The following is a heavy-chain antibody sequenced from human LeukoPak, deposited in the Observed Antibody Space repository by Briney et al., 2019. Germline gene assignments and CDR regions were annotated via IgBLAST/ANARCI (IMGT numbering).Heavy chain of an antibody. D-gene: IGHD3-22*01. Sequence: GGSLRLSCTASGFTFSSYSMSWVRQGPGTGLEWVSAISGSGDTTFYADSVKGRFTISRDNSKKTLYLQVNSLRAEDTALYYCARRRDSSAYYYFDYWGQGTLVTVSS. J-gene: IGHJ4*02. CDR1: GFTFSSYS. V-gene: IGHV3-23*01. CDR3: ARRRDSSAYYYFDY. CDR2: ISGSGDTT.